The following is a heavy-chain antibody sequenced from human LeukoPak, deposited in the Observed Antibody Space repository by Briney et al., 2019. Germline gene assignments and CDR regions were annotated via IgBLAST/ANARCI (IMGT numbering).Heavy chain of an antibody. CDR1: GFTFSSYA. J-gene: IGHJ4*02. CDR2: ISGSGGST. Sequence: GGSLRLSCAASGFTFSSYAMSWVRQAPGKGLEWVSAISGSGGSTYYADSVKGRFTISRDNSKNTLYLQMNSLGAEDTAVYYWAKLYSSGWYVGYWGQGTLVTVSS. CDR3: AKLYSSGWYVGY. V-gene: IGHV3-23*01. D-gene: IGHD6-19*01.